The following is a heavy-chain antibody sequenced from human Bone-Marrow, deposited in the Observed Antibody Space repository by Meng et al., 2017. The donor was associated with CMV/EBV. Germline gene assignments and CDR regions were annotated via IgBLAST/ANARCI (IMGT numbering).Heavy chain of an antibody. CDR3: AGSRPGGGACDY. D-gene: IGHD3-16*01. CDR1: GASIKNYN. Sequence: HVQIKESGPGLVKPSETLSLNCIVSGASIKNYNWNWVRQPAGKGLEWIGLIQVIGHTVYNPSLKSRVTVSLDASKSQFSLTLNSVTAADTATYYCAGSRPGGGACDYWGQGILVTVSS. CDR2: IQVIGHT. V-gene: IGHV4-4*07. J-gene: IGHJ4*02.